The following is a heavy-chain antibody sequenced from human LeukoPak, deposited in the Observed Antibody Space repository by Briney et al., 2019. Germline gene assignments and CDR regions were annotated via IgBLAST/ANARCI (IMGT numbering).Heavy chain of an antibody. CDR3: TRGDRVVVAALYYYYMGV. Sequence: GGSLRLSCAASGFTVSSNHMSWVRQAPGKGLEWVSVIYSGGETYYADSVKGRFSISRDNSKNTVYLQMNSLSAEDTAVYYCTRGDRVVVAALYYYYMGVWGKGTTVTVSS. CDR1: GFTVSSNH. CDR2: IYSGGET. V-gene: IGHV3-66*02. D-gene: IGHD2-15*01. J-gene: IGHJ6*03.